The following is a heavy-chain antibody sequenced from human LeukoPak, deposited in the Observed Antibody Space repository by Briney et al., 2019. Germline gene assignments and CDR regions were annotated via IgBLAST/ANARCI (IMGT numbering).Heavy chain of an antibody. CDR1: GYTFTGYY. J-gene: IGHJ4*02. D-gene: IGHD2-2*01. CDR2: INPNSGGT. CDR3: ARALAVVVPAALGY. V-gene: IGHV1-2*02. Sequence: ASVKVSCKASGYTFTGYYMHWVRQAPGQGLEWMGWINPNSGGTNYAQKFQGRVTMTRDTSISTAYMELSRLRSDDTAVYHCARALAVVVPAALGYWGQGTLVTVSS.